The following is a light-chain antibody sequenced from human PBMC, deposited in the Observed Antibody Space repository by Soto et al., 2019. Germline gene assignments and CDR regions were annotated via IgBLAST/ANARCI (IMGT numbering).Light chain of an antibody. CDR1: SSDISGNNY. V-gene: IGLV2-14*01. CDR2: EVS. Sequence: QSALTQPASVSGSPGQSITISCTGTSSDISGNNYVSWYQQHPGKAPKLMIYEVSNRPSGVSNRFSGSKSANTASLTISGLQAEDEADYYCSSYTSRNTLVVFGGGTKLTVL. CDR3: SSYTSRNTLVV. J-gene: IGLJ3*02.